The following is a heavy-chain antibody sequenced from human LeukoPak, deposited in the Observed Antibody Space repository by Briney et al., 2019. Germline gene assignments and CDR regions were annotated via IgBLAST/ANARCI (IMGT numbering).Heavy chain of an antibody. V-gene: IGHV3-48*03. CDR1: GFTFSSYE. CDR3: ARDRGSCGGGSSYRFGDYYYMDY. Sequence: PGGSLRLSCAASGFTFSSYEMNWVRQAPGKGLEWVSYISSSGSTIYYADSVKGRFTISRDNAKNSLYLQMNSLRAEDTAVYYCARDRGSCGGGSSYRFGDYYYMDYWGKGTTVTISS. CDR2: ISSSGSTI. J-gene: IGHJ6*03. D-gene: IGHD2-15*01.